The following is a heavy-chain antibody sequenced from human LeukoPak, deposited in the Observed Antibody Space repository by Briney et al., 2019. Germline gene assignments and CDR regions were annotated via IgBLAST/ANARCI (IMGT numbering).Heavy chain of an antibody. D-gene: IGHD5-18*01. V-gene: IGHV4-34*01. CDR3: ARAVPSGYSYGTAFDY. Sequence: SETLSLTWAVYGGSFSGYYWSWIRQPPGKGLEWIGEINHSGSTNYNPSLKSRVIISVDTSKNQFSLKLSSVTAADTAVYYCARAVPSGYSYGTAFDYWGQGTLVTVSS. J-gene: IGHJ4*02. CDR1: GGSFSGYY. CDR2: INHSGST.